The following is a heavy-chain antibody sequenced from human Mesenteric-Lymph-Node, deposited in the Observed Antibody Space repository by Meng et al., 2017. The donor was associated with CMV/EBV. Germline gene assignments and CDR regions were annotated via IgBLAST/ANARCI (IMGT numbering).Heavy chain of an antibody. Sequence: QVPLHHGGAVLLKPSETLSVTWAVYGGSFSGYYWNWIRQSPENGLEWIGEINHSGSTTYNPSFTSRIIISVDTSTNQISLNMSSVTAADTAVYYCARGSSYDILTGYFDYWGQGALVTVSS. CDR2: INHSGST. CDR1: GGSFSGYY. J-gene: IGHJ4*02. CDR3: ARGSSYDILTGYFDY. D-gene: IGHD3-9*01. V-gene: IGHV4-34*01.